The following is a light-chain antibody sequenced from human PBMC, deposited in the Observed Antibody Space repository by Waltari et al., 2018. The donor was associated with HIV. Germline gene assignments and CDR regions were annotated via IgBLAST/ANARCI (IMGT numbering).Light chain of an antibody. Sequence: DIVMTQSPDSLAVSLGERATINCKSSQSVLYSSNNKNYVAWYQQKPGQSPKLLVYWASTREFGVPERFSGSWSGTDFTLTISSLQAEDVAVYYCQQYHSGPTFGQGTKVEIK. V-gene: IGKV4-1*01. CDR1: QSVLYSSNNKNY. CDR2: WAS. CDR3: QQYHSGPT. J-gene: IGKJ1*01.